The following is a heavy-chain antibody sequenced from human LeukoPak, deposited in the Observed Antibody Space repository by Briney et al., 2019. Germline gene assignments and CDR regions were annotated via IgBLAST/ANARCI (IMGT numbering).Heavy chain of an antibody. D-gene: IGHD2-2*01. CDR2: IRTDGSEK. CDR1: GFTFSNYW. CDR3: ATYSSSNAREFQY. V-gene: IGHV3-7*01. Sequence: GGSLRLSCAASGFTFSNYWMSWVRQAPGKGLEWVANIRTDGSEKYYVDSVKGRFTTSRDNAKNSLYLQMNSLRAEDTAVYYCATYSSSNAREFQYWGQGTLVTVSS. J-gene: IGHJ1*01.